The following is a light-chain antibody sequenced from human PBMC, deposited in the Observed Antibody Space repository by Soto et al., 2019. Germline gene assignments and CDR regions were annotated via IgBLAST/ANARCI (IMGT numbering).Light chain of an antibody. CDR3: QSYDSSLSGWV. J-gene: IGLJ3*02. V-gene: IGLV1-40*01. Sequence: QAVVTQPPSVSGAPGQRVTISCTGSSSNIGAGYEVHWYQQLPGTAPNLLIYGNSNRPSGVPDRFSGSKSGTSASLAITGLQAEDEADYYCQSYDSSLSGWVFGGGTKLTVL. CDR2: GNS. CDR1: SSNIGAGYE.